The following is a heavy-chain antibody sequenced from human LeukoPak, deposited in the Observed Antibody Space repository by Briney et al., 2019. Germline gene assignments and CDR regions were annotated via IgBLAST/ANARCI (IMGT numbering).Heavy chain of an antibody. CDR1: GGSISSYY. D-gene: IGHD6-6*01. CDR2: ISYTGST. CDR3: ARTYSSSSNVVFDY. V-gene: IGHV4-59*01. J-gene: IGHJ4*02. Sequence: PSETLSPTCTVSGGSISSYYWSWVRQPPGKGLEWIGYISYTGSTNYNPSLKSRVTISVDTSKNQFSLRLSSMTAADTAVYYCARTYSSSSNVVFDYWGQGTLVTVSS.